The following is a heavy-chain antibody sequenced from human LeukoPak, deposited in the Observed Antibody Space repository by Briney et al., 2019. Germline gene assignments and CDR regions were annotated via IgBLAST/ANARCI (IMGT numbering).Heavy chain of an antibody. Sequence: GGSLRLSCAASGFSISAYWMSWVRQAPGKGQEWVANIKQDGSEEYYVESVKGRFTISRDNAKNSLHLQMNSLRAEDTAVYYCRASAPSSSGHFDYWGQGILVTVSS. D-gene: IGHD2-2*01. V-gene: IGHV3-7*03. CDR1: GFSISAYW. CDR2: IKQDGSEE. CDR3: RASAPSSSGHFDY. J-gene: IGHJ4*02.